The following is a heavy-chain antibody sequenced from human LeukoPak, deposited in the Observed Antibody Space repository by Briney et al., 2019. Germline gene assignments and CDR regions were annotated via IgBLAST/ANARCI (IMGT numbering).Heavy chain of an antibody. CDR2: IYPGDSDT. Sequence: GASLQISCKGSGYIFTSYWIGWVRQLPGKGLEWMGIIYPGDSDTRYSPSFQGQVTISADKSISTAYLQWSSLKASDTAMYYCARQTYSSSWYWGQGTLVTVSS. D-gene: IGHD6-13*01. CDR3: ARQTYSSSWY. CDR1: GYIFTSYW. V-gene: IGHV5-51*01. J-gene: IGHJ4*02.